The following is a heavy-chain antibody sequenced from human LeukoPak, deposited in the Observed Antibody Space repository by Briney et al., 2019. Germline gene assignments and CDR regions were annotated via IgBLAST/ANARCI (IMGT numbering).Heavy chain of an antibody. Sequence: PGGSLRLSCAASGFTVSSNYMSWVRQAPGKGLEWVSVIYSGGGTYYADSVKGRFTISRDNSKNTLYLQMNSLRDEDTAVYYCAGPGNYYDSSGYPFDYWGQGTLVTVSS. J-gene: IGHJ4*02. V-gene: IGHV3-53*01. CDR2: IYSGGGT. CDR1: GFTVSSNY. CDR3: AGPGNYYDSSGYPFDY. D-gene: IGHD3-22*01.